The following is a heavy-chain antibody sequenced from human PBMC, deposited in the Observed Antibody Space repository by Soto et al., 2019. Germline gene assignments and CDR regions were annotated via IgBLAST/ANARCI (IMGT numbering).Heavy chain of an antibody. CDR2: IYHSGST. CDR3: ARCAYYDFWSGYS. V-gene: IGHV4-4*02. D-gene: IGHD3-3*01. CDR1: GGSISRSNW. Sequence: SEALSLTCAVSGGSISRSNWGRWGRQPPGKGLEWVGEIYHSGSTNYNPSLKSRVTISVDKSKNQFSLKLSSVTAADTAVYYCARCAYYDFWSGYSWGQGTLVTVS. J-gene: IGHJ5*02.